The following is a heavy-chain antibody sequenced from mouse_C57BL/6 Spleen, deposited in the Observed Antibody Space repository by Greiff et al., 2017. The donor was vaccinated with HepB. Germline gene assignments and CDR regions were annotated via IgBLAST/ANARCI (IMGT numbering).Heavy chain of an antibody. CDR3: ARSGDGPFDY. Sequence: VQRVESGPELVKPGASVKLSCKASGYTFTSYDINWVKQRPGQGLEWIGWIYPRDGSTKYNEKFKGKATLTVDTSSSTAYMELHSLTSEDSAVYFCARSGDGPFDYWGQGTTLTVSS. D-gene: IGHD2-3*01. CDR1: GYTFTSYD. V-gene: IGHV1-85*01. J-gene: IGHJ2*01. CDR2: IYPRDGST.